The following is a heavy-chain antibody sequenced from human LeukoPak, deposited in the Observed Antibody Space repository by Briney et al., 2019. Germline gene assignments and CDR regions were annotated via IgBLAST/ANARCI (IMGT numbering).Heavy chain of an antibody. CDR3: ARAFGNVRGDT. J-gene: IGHJ5*02. CDR2: INHSGYT. CDR1: GGSFSDHY. V-gene: IGHV4-34*01. Sequence: SETLSLTCAVYGGSFSDHYWSWIRKPPGKGLEWIGEINHSGYTNYNPSLKSRVTISVDTSKKQISLNLSSVTAADTAVYYCARAFGNVRGDTWGQGTLVTVSS. D-gene: IGHD3-10*01.